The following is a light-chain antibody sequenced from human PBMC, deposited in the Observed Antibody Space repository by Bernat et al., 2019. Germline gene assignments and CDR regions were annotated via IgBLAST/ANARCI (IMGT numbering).Light chain of an antibody. V-gene: IGLV1-40*01. Sequence: QSVLTQPPSVSGAPGQSVTIPCTGSSANIGAGYDVHWYQQLPGTAPKLLIYGNSNRPSGLPDRFSGSTSGTSASLAITVLQAEDEADDYCQSYDGSPSGQVVGGGTKLTV. CDR1: SANIGAGYD. CDR3: QSYDGSPSGQV. J-gene: IGLJ2*01. CDR2: GNS.